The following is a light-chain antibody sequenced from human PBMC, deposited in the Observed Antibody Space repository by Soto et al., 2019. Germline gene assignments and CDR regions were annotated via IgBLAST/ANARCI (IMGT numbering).Light chain of an antibody. CDR2: TAS. CDR3: QHYHSIPWA. J-gene: IGKJ1*01. Sequence: DIQMTQSPSSLSASVGDRVTITCRASQSISSYVNWYQQKPGKAPKVLIYTASNLQSGVTSRFSGSGSGTDCTLTINRLQHEDIETYDCQHYHSIPWAFGQSTKVEIK. V-gene: IGKV1-39*01. CDR1: QSISSY.